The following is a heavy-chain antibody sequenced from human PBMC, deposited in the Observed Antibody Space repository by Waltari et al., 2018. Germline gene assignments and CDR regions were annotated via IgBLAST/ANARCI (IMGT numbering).Heavy chain of an antibody. V-gene: IGHV4-34*01. D-gene: IGHD2-2*02. J-gene: IGHJ6*02. Sequence: QVQLQQWGAGLLKPSETLSLTCAVYGGSFSGYYWSWIRQPPGKGREWIGEINHSGRTNYNPSLKSRVTISVDTSKNQFSLKLSSVTAADTAVYYCARAHYCSSTSCYKNYYYYYGMDVWGQGTTVTVSS. CDR1: GGSFSGYY. CDR3: ARAHYCSSTSCYKNYYYYYGMDV. CDR2: INHSGRT.